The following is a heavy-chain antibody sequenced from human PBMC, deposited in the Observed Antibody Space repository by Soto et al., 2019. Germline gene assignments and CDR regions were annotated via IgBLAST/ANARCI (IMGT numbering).Heavy chain of an antibody. CDR3: AKDQTAAAGAFDY. V-gene: IGHV3-30*18. D-gene: IGHD6-13*01. CDR1: GFTFSSYG. J-gene: IGHJ4*02. CDR2: ISYDGSNK. Sequence: GSLRLSCAASGFTFSSYGMHWVRQAPGKGLEWVAVISYDGSNKYYADSVKGRFTISRDNSKNTLYLQMNSLRAEDTAVYYCAKDQTAAAGAFDYWGQGTLVTVSS.